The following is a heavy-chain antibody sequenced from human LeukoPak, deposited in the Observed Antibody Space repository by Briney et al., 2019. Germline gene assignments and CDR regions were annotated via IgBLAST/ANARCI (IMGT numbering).Heavy chain of an antibody. V-gene: IGHV4-30-4*01. D-gene: IGHD2-21*02. Sequence: SETLSLTCTVSGGSISSGDYYWRWIRQAPGKGLEWIGYIYYSGTTYYNPSLKSRVTISVDTSKNQFSLKLTSVTAADTAVYYCARGYCGGDCYPGYPPKGWFDPWGQGTLVTVSS. J-gene: IGHJ5*02. CDR1: GGSISSGDYY. CDR2: IYYSGTT. CDR3: ARGYCGGDCYPGYPPKGWFDP.